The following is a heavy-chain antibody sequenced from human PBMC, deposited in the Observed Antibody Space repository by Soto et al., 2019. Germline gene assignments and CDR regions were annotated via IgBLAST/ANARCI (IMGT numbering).Heavy chain of an antibody. V-gene: IGHV4-31*03. CDR3: ARLIVVVVAATPV. CDR1: GFSISSGGYY. J-gene: IGHJ4*02. D-gene: IGHD2-15*01. Sequence: SETLSLTCTVSGFSISSGGYYWIWIRQHPGKGLEWIGYIYYSGSTYYNPSLKSRVTISVDTSKNQFSLKLSSVTAADTAVYYCARLIVVVVAATPVWGQGTLVTVSS. CDR2: IYYSGST.